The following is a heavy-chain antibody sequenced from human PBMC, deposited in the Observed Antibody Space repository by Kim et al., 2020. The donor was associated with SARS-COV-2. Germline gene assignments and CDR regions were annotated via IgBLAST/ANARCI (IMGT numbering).Heavy chain of an antibody. CDR1: GFTFDDYA. D-gene: IGHD3-22*01. Sequence: GGSLRLSCAASGFTFDDYAMHWVRQAPGKGLEWVSGISWNSGSIGYADSVKGRFTISRDNAKNSLYLQMNSLRAEDTALYYCAKDDSSSYSPYYYFDYWSQGTLVTVS. CDR2: ISWNSGSI. CDR3: AKDDSSSYSPYYYFDY. V-gene: IGHV3-9*01. J-gene: IGHJ4*02.